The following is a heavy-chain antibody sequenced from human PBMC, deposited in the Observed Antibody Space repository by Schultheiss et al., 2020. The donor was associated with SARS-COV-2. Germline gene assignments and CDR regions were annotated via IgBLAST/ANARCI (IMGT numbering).Heavy chain of an antibody. D-gene: IGHD6-6*01. CDR2: ISSSGSTI. CDR3: ATLAPRPPYFFDY. Sequence: GESLKISCAASGFTFSDYYMSWIRQAPGKGLEWVSYISSSGSTIYYADSVKGRFTISRDNAKNSLFLQMNSLRAEDTAVYYCATLAPRPPYFFDYWGQGTLVTVS. V-gene: IGHV3-11*04. CDR1: GFTFSDYY. J-gene: IGHJ4*02.